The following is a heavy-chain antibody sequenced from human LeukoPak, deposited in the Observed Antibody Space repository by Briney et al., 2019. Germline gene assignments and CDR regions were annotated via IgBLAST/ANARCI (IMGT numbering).Heavy chain of an antibody. Sequence: PSETLSLTCTVSGGLISSDYWSWIRQSPGKGLEWIANIHYSGSTNFNPSLKSRVSISVDKSKTHFSLKLSSVTAADTAVYYCARDGITSRGIDYWGQGTLVTVSS. V-gene: IGHV4-59*12. J-gene: IGHJ4*02. CDR3: ARDGITSRGIDY. CDR2: IHYSGST. D-gene: IGHD6-6*01. CDR1: GGLISSDY.